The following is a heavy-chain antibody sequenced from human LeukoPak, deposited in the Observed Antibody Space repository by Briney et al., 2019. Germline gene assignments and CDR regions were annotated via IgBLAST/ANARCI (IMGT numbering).Heavy chain of an antibody. Sequence: MASETLSLTCAVYGGSFSDYFWGWIRQPPGKGLEWIGEINHSGRTYYNPSLKSRVTISVDTSKNQFSLNLSSVTAADTAVYYCARDVVVVPAAIHYGMDVWGKGTTVTISS. D-gene: IGHD2-2*01. V-gene: IGHV4-34*01. CDR3: ARDVVVVPAAIHYGMDV. CDR1: GGSFSDYF. J-gene: IGHJ6*04. CDR2: INHSGRT.